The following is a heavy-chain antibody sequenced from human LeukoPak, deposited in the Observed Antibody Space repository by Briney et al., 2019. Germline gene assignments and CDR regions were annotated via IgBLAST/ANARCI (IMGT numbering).Heavy chain of an antibody. CDR3: ARSSRRIVGATRAFDI. CDR2: IYYSGST. Sequence: SETLSLTCTVSGGSISSSSYYWGWIRQPPGKGLEWIGSIYYSGSTYYNPSLKSRVTISVDTSKNQFSLKLSSVTAADTAVYYCARSSRRIVGATRAFDIWGQGTMVTVSS. CDR1: GGSISSSSYY. J-gene: IGHJ3*02. D-gene: IGHD1-26*01. V-gene: IGHV4-39*07.